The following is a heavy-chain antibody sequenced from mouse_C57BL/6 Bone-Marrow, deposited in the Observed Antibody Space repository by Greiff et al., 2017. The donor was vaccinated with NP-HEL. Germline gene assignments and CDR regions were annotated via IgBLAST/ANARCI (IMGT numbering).Heavy chain of an antibody. Sequence: EVKLVESGGGLVKPGGSLKLSCAASGFTFSSYAMSWVRQTPEKRLEWVATISDGGSYTYYPDNVKGRFTISRDNAKNNLYLQMSHLKSEDTAMYYCARDPLYYSIWFAYWGQGTLVTVSA. D-gene: IGHD2-5*01. J-gene: IGHJ3*01. V-gene: IGHV5-4*01. CDR2: ISDGGSYT. CDR3: ARDPLYYSIWFAY. CDR1: GFTFSSYA.